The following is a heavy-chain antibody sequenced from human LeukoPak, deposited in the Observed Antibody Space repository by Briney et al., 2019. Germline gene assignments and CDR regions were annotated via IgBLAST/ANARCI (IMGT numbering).Heavy chain of an antibody. Sequence: ASVNVSCKASGYTFTSYYMHWVRQAPGQGLEWMGIINPSGGSTSYAQKFQGRVTITRDTSTSTVYMELSSLRSEDTAVYYCARVEGDSSGLEYFQHWGQGTLVTVSS. J-gene: IGHJ1*01. CDR1: GYTFTSYY. D-gene: IGHD4-11*01. V-gene: IGHV1-46*01. CDR2: INPSGGST. CDR3: ARVEGDSSGLEYFQH.